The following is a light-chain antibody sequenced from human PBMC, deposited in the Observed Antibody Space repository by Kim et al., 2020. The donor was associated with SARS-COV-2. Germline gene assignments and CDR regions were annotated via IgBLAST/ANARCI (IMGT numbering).Light chain of an antibody. CDR2: QDN. CDR1: KLGHKY. J-gene: IGLJ3*02. Sequence: SYELTQPPSLSVSPGQTASIPCSGDKLGHKYVEWYQQKPGQSPVVAIYQDNKRPSGIPERFSGSNSGNTATLTISGSQAVDEADYYCQAWDTSTVVFGGGTQLTVL. V-gene: IGLV3-1*01. CDR3: QAWDTSTVV.